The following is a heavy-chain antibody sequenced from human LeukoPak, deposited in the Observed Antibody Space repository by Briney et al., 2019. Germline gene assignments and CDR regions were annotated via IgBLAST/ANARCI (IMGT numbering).Heavy chain of an antibody. J-gene: IGHJ6*02. CDR1: GYXFTSYG. CDR2: MSAYNGNT. Sequence: ASVKVSCKASGYXFTSYGISWVRQAPGQGREWMGWMSAYNGNTNYAQKLQGRVTMTTDTSTSTAYMELRSLRSDDTAVYYCARDANRLWFGRPLDYYYGMDVWGQGTTVTVSS. V-gene: IGHV1-18*01. D-gene: IGHD3-10*01. CDR3: ARDANRLWFGRPLDYYYGMDV.